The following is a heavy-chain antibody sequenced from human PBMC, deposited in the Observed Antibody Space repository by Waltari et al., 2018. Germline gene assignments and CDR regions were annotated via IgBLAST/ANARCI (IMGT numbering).Heavy chain of an antibody. D-gene: IGHD5-12*01. V-gene: IGHV4-34*01. J-gene: IGHJ4*02. Sequence: QVQLQQWGAGLLKPSETLSLTCAVYGGSFSGYYWSWLRQPPGKGLEWIGEIKHSGSTNYNPFLKSRVTISVDTSKNQFSLKLSSVTAADTAVYYCARYEMATLASFDYWGQGTLVTVSS. CDR2: IKHSGST. CDR1: GGSFSGYY. CDR3: ARYEMATLASFDY.